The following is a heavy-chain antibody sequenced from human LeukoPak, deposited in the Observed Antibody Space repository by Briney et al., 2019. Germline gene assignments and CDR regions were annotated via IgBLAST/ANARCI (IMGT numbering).Heavy chain of an antibody. V-gene: IGHV3-23*01. CDR1: GFTFRSYA. Sequence: GGSLRLSCAASGFTFRSYAMSWVRQAPGKGLEWVSAIVGGGGTTFYADSVKGRFTISRVNSKNTVSLQMNSLRAEDTAVYYCAKARLSTGWAYNDYWGQGTLVTVSS. CDR3: AKARLSTGWAYNDY. D-gene: IGHD6-19*01. CDR2: IVGGGGTT. J-gene: IGHJ4*02.